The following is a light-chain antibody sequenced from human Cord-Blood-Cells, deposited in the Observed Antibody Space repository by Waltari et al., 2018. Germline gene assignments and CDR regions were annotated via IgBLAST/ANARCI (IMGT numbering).Light chain of an antibody. J-gene: IGLJ2*01. CDR1: SSDVGGYNY. CDR2: EVS. V-gene: IGLV2-14*01. Sequence: QSALTQPASVSGSPGQSITISCTGTSSDVGGYNYVSWYQQHPGKAPKLMIYEVSNRPSGVSNRFSGSKSGNTASLIISGLQAEDEADYYCSSYTSSSTLYVVFGGGTKLTVL. CDR3: SSYTSSSTLYVV.